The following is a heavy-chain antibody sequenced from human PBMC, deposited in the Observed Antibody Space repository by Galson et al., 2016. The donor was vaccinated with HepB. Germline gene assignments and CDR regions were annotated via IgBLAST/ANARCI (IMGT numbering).Heavy chain of an antibody. J-gene: IGHJ4*02. D-gene: IGHD5-24*01. CDR3: ARDNVGDGYEIILYFDC. V-gene: IGHV3-30*03. CDR1: GFSFSNFG. CDR2: VATASTTK. Sequence: SLRLSCAASGFSFSNFGLRWVRQAPGKGLEWMSIVATASTTKYYAESVRGRFTISRDNSKHSLLLQMNSLRADDTAVYYCARDNVGDGYEIILYFDCWGQGTLVTVSS.